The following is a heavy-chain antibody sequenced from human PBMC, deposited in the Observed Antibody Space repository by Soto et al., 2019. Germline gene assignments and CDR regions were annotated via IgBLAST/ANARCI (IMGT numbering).Heavy chain of an antibody. CDR3: TTAGYSYGYIYYYYYYIDV. J-gene: IGHJ6*03. V-gene: IGHV3-15*01. CDR2: IKSKTDGGTT. CDR1: GFTFSNAW. D-gene: IGHD5-18*01. Sequence: EVQLVESGGGLVKPGGSLRLSCAASGFTFSNAWMSWVRQAPGKGLEWVGRIKSKTDGGTTDYAAPVKGRFTISRDDSKNTLYLQMNSLKTKDTAVYYCTTAGYSYGYIYYYYYYIDVWGKGTTVTVSS.